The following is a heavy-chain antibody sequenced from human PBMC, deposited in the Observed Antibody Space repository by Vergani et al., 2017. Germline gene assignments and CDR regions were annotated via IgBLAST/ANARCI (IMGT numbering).Heavy chain of an antibody. CDR1: GGSISSYY. D-gene: IGHD3-3*01. CDR3: ASTSLAPNGDYDFCSGTPYYFDY. Sequence: VQLQESGPGLVKPSETLSLTCTVSGGSISSYYWSWIRQPPGKGLEWIGYIYYSGSTNYNPSLKSRVTISVDTSKNQFSLKLCSVTAADTAVYYCASTSLAPNGDYDFCSGTPYYFDYWGQGTLVTVSS. CDR2: IYYSGST. J-gene: IGHJ4*02. V-gene: IGHV4-59*01.